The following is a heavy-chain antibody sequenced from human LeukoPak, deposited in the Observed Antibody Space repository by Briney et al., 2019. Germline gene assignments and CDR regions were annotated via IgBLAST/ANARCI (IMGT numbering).Heavy chain of an antibody. CDR1: GFTFSSYG. CDR2: ISSSSSYI. J-gene: IGHJ4*02. Sequence: GRSLRLSCAASGFTFSSYGMNWVRQAPGKGLEWVSSISSSSSYIYYADSVKGRFTISRDNAKNSLYLQMNSLRAEDTAVYYCARDRGYYYDYWGQGTLVTVSS. D-gene: IGHD3-10*01. V-gene: IGHV3-21*01. CDR3: ARDRGYYYDY.